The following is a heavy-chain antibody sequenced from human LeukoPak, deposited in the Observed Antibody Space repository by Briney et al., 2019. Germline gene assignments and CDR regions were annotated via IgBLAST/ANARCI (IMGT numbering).Heavy chain of an antibody. Sequence: SETLSLTCGVYGTSIMSSHWWSWARQPPGKGLEWIGGVHLDGRTNYNPSLKSRLTMSVDLSENHISLKLTSVTAADTAVYYCAREGGFYRPLDYSGQGTLVTVSS. J-gene: IGHJ4*02. CDR1: GTSIMSSHW. V-gene: IGHV4-4*02. D-gene: IGHD3-3*01. CDR3: AREGGFYRPLDY. CDR2: VHLDGRT.